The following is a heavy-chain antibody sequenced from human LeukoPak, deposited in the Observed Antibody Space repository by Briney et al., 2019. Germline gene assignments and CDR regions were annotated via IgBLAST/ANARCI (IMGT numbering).Heavy chain of an antibody. CDR3: ARGGRQWLVLTEFDY. J-gene: IGHJ4*02. CDR1: GGTFSSYA. Sequence: ASVKVSCKASGGTFSSYAISWVRQAPGQGLEWMGRIIPIFGTANYAQKFQGRVTITADESTSTAYMELSSLRSEDTAVYYCARGGRQWLVLTEFDYWGQGTLVTVSS. V-gene: IGHV1-69*13. CDR2: IIPIFGTA. D-gene: IGHD6-19*01.